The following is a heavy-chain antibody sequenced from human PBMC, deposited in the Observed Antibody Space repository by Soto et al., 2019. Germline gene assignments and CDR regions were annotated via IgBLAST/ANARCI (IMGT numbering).Heavy chain of an antibody. V-gene: IGHV3-7*01. Sequence: GGSLRLSCAASGFTFSTCWMMWVRQAPGKGLEWVANINQDGSERYYVDSVKGRFTISRDNAKNSLYLQMNSLRAEDTAVYYCASDSGPRVWGQGTLVTVSS. J-gene: IGHJ4*02. CDR2: INQDGSER. CDR3: ASDSGPRV. CDR1: GFTFSTCW. D-gene: IGHD2-15*01.